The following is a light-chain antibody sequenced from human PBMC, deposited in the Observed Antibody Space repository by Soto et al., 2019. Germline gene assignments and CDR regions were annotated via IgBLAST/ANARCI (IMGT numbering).Light chain of an antibody. CDR3: QQYSDAPLT. J-gene: IGKJ4*01. CDR2: GAS. CDR1: QTISRSL. V-gene: IGKV3-20*01. Sequence: EIVLTQSPGTLSLSPGEGATLSCRASQTISRSLLAWYQRKPGQAPRLLISGASSRATGIPDRFSGSGSGTDFTLTISRLEPEDFAVYYCQQYSDAPLTFGRGTKVEIK.